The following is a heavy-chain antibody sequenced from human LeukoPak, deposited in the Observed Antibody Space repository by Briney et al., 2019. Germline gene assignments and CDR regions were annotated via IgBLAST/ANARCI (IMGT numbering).Heavy chain of an antibody. J-gene: IGHJ4*02. Sequence: SETLSLTCTVSGGSISSYYWSWIRQPAGKGLEWIGRIYTSGSTNSNPSLKTRVTMSVDTPKNQFSLKLSSVTAADTAVYYCARGTPDYYDSSGLLGYWGQGTLVTVSS. D-gene: IGHD3-22*01. CDR3: ARGTPDYYDSSGLLGY. V-gene: IGHV4-4*07. CDR2: IYTSGST. CDR1: GGSISSYY.